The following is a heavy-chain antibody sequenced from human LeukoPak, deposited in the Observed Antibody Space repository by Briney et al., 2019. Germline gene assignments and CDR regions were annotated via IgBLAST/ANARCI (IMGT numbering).Heavy chain of an antibody. J-gene: IGHJ4*02. CDR2: ISSSTSYI. Sequence: GGSLRLSCAASGFTFSSYSMNWVRQAPGKGLEWVSSISSSTSYIYYADSVKGRFTISRDNAKNSLYLQMNSLRAEDTAVYYCASIYGSGSWRDYWGQGTLVTVSS. CDR1: GFTFSSYS. D-gene: IGHD3-10*01. V-gene: IGHV3-21*01. CDR3: ASIYGSGSWRDY.